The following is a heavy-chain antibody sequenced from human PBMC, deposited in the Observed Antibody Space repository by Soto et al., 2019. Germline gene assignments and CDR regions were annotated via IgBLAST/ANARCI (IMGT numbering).Heavy chain of an antibody. CDR3: ARGLAATAPLVAYYYGMDV. D-gene: IGHD2-15*01. Sequence: PSETLSLTCAVYCGSFSGYYWSWIRQHPGKGLEWIGYIYYSGSTYYNPSLKSRVTISVDTSKNQFSLKLSSVTAADTAVYYCARGLAATAPLVAYYYGMDVWGQGTTVTVSS. J-gene: IGHJ6*02. V-gene: IGHV4-31*11. CDR2: IYYSGST. CDR1: CGSFSGYY.